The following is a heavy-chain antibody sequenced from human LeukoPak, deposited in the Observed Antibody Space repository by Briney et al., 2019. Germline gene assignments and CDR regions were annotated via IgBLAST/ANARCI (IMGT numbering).Heavy chain of an antibody. V-gene: IGHV3-7*03. CDR3: AKGKRYPDC. CDR2: LNLDGSDK. Sequence: GGSLRLSCAASGFTFSTFAMSWVRQAPGKGLGWVASLNLDGSDKYYVDSVKGRFTISRDNAKNSLYLQMDSLRVEDTAVYYCAKGKRYPDCWGQGTLVTVSS. J-gene: IGHJ4*02. D-gene: IGHD1-1*01. CDR1: GFTFSTFA.